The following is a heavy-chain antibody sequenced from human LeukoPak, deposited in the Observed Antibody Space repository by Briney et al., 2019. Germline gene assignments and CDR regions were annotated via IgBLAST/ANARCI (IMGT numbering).Heavy chain of an antibody. CDR2: ISSSSSTI. Sequence: PGGSLRLSCAASGFTFSSYSMNWVRQAPGKGLEWVSYISSSSSTIYYADSVKGRFTISRDNAKNSLYLQMNILRAEDTAVYYCARAKWELGYYFDYWGQGTLVTVSS. V-gene: IGHV3-48*01. J-gene: IGHJ4*02. CDR1: GFTFSSYS. CDR3: ARAKWELGYYFDY. D-gene: IGHD1-26*01.